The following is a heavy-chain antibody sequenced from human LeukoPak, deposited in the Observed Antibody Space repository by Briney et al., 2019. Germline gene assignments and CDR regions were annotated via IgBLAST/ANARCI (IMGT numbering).Heavy chain of an antibody. V-gene: IGHV3-30-3*01. CDR1: GFTFSSYA. CDR3: AKGLYDFWSGYPGPLDY. D-gene: IGHD3-3*01. J-gene: IGHJ4*02. CDR2: ISYDGSNK. Sequence: TGGSLRLSCAASGFTFSSYAMHWVRQAPGKGLEWVAVISYDGSNKYYADSVKGRFTISRDNSKNTLYLQMNSLRAEDTAVYYCAKGLYDFWSGYPGPLDYWGQGTLVTVSS.